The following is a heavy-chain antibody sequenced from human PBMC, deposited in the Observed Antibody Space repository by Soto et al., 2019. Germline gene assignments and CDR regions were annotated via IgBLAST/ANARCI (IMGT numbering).Heavy chain of an antibody. D-gene: IGHD3-3*01. CDR3: AKRFTLFAVNKLSPDAGY. V-gene: IGHV3-23*01. CDR1: GFTFSNHA. CDR2: ISFSGDNT. Sequence: EVHLLESGGGLVQPGGSLRLSCAASGFTFSNHAMSWVRQTPGEGLEWVSGISFSGDNTYYADSVRGRFTVSRDNSKSTLYLQMHSLRAEDTAVYYCAKRFTLFAVNKLSPDAGYWGQGTLVTVSS. J-gene: IGHJ4*02.